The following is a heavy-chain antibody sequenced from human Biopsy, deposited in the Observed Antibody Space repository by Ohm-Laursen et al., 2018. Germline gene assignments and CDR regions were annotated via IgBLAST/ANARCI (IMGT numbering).Heavy chain of an antibody. CDR3: AREGDDSSGYTPHYFDY. D-gene: IGHD3-22*01. V-gene: IGHV3-33*01. J-gene: IGHJ4*02. Sequence: SLRLSCAAAGFTFSIYGMHWVRQAPGKGLEWVAVIWYDGSNKYYADSVKGRFTISRDGPKNTLYLQMNSLRAEDTAVYYCAREGDDSSGYTPHYFDYWGQGTLATVSS. CDR1: GFTFSIYG. CDR2: IWYDGSNK.